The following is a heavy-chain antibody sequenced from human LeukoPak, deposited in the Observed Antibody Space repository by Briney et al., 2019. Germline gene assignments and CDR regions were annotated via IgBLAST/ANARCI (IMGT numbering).Heavy chain of an antibody. CDR3: ARDHDFWSGYYQFDP. Sequence: GGSLRLSCAASGFTFDDYGMSWVRQAPGKGLEWVSGINWNGGSTGYADSVKGRFTISRDNAKNSLYLQMNSLRAEDTAVYYCARDHDFWSGYYQFDPWGQGTLVTVSS. J-gene: IGHJ5*02. CDR2: INWNGGST. V-gene: IGHV3-20*04. CDR1: GFTFDDYG. D-gene: IGHD3-3*01.